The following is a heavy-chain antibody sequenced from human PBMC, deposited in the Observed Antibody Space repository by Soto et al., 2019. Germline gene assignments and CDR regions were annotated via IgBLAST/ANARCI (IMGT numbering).Heavy chain of an antibody. V-gene: IGHV4-31*03. CDR3: ARGDSDDSSGYEAH. Sequence: KASETLSLTCTVSGGSISSGGYYWSWIRQHPGKGLEWIGYIYYSGSTYYNPSLKSRVTISVDTSKNQFSLKLSSVTAADTAVYYCARGDSDDSSGYEAHWGQGTLVTVSS. D-gene: IGHD3-22*01. CDR2: IYYSGST. CDR1: GGSISSGGYY. J-gene: IGHJ4*02.